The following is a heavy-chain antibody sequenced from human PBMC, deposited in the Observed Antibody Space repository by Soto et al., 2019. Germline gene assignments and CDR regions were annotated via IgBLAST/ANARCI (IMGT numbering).Heavy chain of an antibody. CDR2: IRPNSGGT. J-gene: IGHJ4*02. D-gene: IGHD6-19*01. CDR3: ATDRGQRLTTAPKPPDF. CDR1: GHTFDNPY. Sequence: GASVKVSCKASGHTFDNPYIHWVRQAPGHGLEWMGWIRPNSGGTHYTQKFLGRVTMTRDSSVSTAYMELSRLTSDDTAVYYCATDRGQRLTTAPKPPDFWGQGTLVTVSS. V-gene: IGHV1-2*02.